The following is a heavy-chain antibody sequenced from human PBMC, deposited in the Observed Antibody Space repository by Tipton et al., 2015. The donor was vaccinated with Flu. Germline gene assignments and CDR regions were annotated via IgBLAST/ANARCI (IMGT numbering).Heavy chain of an antibody. D-gene: IGHD4-11*01. J-gene: IGHJ5*02. CDR3: ARRDFSNYVSEPKNWFDI. CDR2: ICPGSP. CDR1: GASIGSPYC. V-gene: IGHV4-38-2*01. Sequence: LRLSCSVSGASIGSPYCWGWVRQPPGKGLEWIGNICPGSPYYNPSLKSRVSMPVDRSKNELSLGLTSVTAADTAVYFCARRDFSNYVSEPKNWFDIWGQGTLVTVSS.